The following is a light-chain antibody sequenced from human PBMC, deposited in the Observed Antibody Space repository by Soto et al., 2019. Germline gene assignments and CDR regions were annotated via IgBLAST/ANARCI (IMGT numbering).Light chain of an antibody. J-gene: IGLJ3*02. Sequence: QSGLTQPASVSGSPGQSITIYCTGTTSDVGGYNYVSWYQQHPGKAPKLMIYDVTNRPSGVSDRFSGSKSGNTASLTISGLQAEDEADYYCGSYTSTSTLRVFGGGTKVTVL. CDR3: GSYTSTSTLRV. CDR1: TSDVGGYNY. V-gene: IGLV2-14*01. CDR2: DVT.